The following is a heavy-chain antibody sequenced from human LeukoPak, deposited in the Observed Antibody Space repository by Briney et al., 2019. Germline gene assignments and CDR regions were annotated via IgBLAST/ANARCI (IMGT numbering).Heavy chain of an antibody. CDR1: GFTVSPHW. V-gene: IGHV3-7*03. J-gene: IGHJ4*02. CDR3: AKFDEYCSSTSCTGYFDH. CDR2: IKQDGSEI. D-gene: IGHD2-2*01. Sequence: GGSLRLSCAASGFTVSPHWMSWVRQAPGKGLEWVAMIKQDGSEIYYVDSVKGRFTISRDNSKNTLYLQMNSLRAEDTAVYYCAKFDEYCSSTSCTGYFDHWGQGTLVTVSS.